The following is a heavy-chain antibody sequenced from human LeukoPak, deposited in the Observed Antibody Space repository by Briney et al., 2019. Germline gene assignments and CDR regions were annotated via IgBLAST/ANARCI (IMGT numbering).Heavy chain of an antibody. J-gene: IGHJ6*02. CDR2: INGGNGNT. CDR3: ARDEIEELLTGWGGMDV. V-gene: IGHV1-3*01. Sequence: ASVKVSCKASGYTFSSYAIHWVRQAPGQRLEWMGWINGGNGNTKYSQKFQGRVTISRDTSASTAYMELSSLRSEDTAVYYCARDEIEELLTGWGGMDVWGQGTTVTVSS. D-gene: IGHD3-10*01. CDR1: GYTFSSYA.